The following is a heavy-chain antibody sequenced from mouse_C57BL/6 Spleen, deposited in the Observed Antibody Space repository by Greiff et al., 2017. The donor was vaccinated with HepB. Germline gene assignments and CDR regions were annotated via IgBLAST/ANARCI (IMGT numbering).Heavy chain of an antibody. CDR3: VRQSSLRLYWYFDD. CDR2: ISSGSSTI. V-gene: IGHV5-17*01. J-gene: IGHJ1*03. Sequence: EVKLVESGGGLVKPGGSLKLSCAASGFTFSDYGMHWVRQAPEKGLEWVAYISSGSSTIYYADTVKGRFTISRDNAKNTCCLQMTSLMSEDTAMYYCVRQSSLRLYWYFDDWGTGTTVTVSS. CDR1: GFTFSDYG. D-gene: IGHD2-12*01.